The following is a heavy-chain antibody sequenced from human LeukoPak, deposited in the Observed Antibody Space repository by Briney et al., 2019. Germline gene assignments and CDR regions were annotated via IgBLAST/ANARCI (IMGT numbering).Heavy chain of an antibody. CDR3: ARGGSMRRRSHFDY. Sequence: SSVKVSCKASGGTFSSYAISWVRQAPGQGLEWMGGIIPIFGTANYAQKFQGRVTITADESTSTAYMELSSLRSEDTAVYYCARGGSMRRRSHFDYWGQGTLVTVSS. J-gene: IGHJ4*02. CDR1: GGTFSSYA. V-gene: IGHV1-69*13. CDR2: IIPIFGTA. D-gene: IGHD3-16*01.